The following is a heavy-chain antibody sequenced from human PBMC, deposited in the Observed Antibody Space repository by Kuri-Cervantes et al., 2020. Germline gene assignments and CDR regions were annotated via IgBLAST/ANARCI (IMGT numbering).Heavy chain of an antibody. CDR2: MNPNSGNT. CDR3: ARAANYDFWSGYYSWFDP. V-gene: IGHV1-8*02. J-gene: IGHJ5*02. CDR1: GYTFTSYD. Sequence: ASVKVSCKASGYTFTSYDINWVRQATGQGLEWMGWMNPNSGNTGHAQKFQGRVTMTRNTSISTAYMELSSLRSEDTAVYYCARAANYDFWSGYYSWFDPWGQGTLVTVSS. D-gene: IGHD3-3*01.